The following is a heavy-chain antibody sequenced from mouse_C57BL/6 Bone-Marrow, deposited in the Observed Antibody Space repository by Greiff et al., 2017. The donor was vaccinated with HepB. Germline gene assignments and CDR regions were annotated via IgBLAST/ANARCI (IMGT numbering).Heavy chain of an antibody. D-gene: IGHD2-4*01. Sequence: QVQLQQSGAELVRPGASVKLSCKASGYTFTDYYINWVKQRPGQGLEWIARIYPGSGNTYYNEKFKGKATLTAEKSSSTAYMQLSSLTSEDSAVYFCARSHYDYDAYAMDYWGQGTSVTLSS. V-gene: IGHV1-76*01. CDR1: GYTFTDYY. J-gene: IGHJ4*01. CDR3: ARSHYDYDAYAMDY. CDR2: IYPGSGNT.